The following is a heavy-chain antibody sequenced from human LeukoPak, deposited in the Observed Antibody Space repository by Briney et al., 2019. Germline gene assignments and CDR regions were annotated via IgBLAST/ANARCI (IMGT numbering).Heavy chain of an antibody. CDR3: ARHEAVFSMDV. J-gene: IGHJ6*02. CDR2: IYPGDSKT. CDR1: GYNFTTKW. V-gene: IGHV5-51*01. Sequence: GESLKISCQGSGYNFTTKWIGWVRQLPGKGLEWMWIIYPGDSKTIYRPSFQGQVFISADRSIRTAYLQWRRLKASDAAMYYCARHEAVFSMDVWGQGTTVTVSS.